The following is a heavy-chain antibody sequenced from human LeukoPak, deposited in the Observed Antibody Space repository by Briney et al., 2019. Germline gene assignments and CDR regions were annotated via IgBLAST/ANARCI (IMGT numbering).Heavy chain of an antibody. CDR3: AKDRLLVITMVRGVIDY. V-gene: IGHV3-23*01. CDR2: ISGSGGST. Sequence: PGGSLRLSCAAFGFTFSSYAMSWVRQAPGKGLEWVSGISGSGGSTYYADSVKGRFTISRDNSKNTLYLQMNSLGAEDAAVYYCAKDRLLVITMVRGVIDYWGQGTLVTVSS. D-gene: IGHD3-10*01. J-gene: IGHJ4*02. CDR1: GFTFSSYA.